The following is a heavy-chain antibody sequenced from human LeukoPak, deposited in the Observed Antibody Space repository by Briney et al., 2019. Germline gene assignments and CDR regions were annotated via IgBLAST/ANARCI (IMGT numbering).Heavy chain of an antibody. D-gene: IGHD3-10*01. CDR1: GFTFSSYA. V-gene: IGHV3-30-3*01. Sequence: GGSLRLSCAATGFTFSSYAMHWVRQAPGKGLEWVAVISSDGNNKYYADSVKGRFTISRDNSKNTLYMQMNSLRGEDTAVYYCARGEYHFDYWGQGTLVTVSS. CDR2: ISSDGNNK. CDR3: ARGEYHFDY. J-gene: IGHJ4*02.